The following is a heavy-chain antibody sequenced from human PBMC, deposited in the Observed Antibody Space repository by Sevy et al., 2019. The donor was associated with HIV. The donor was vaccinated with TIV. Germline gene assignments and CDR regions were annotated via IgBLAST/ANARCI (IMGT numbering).Heavy chain of an antibody. V-gene: IGHV1-24*01. D-gene: IGHD3-22*01. J-gene: IGHJ4*02. Sequence: ASVKVSCKVSGYTLTELSMHWVRQAPGKGLEWMGSFDPEDGETIYQQKFQGRVTLTEDTSTDTAYMELSSLRSEDTAVYYCATTKDYYESSGYPFDYWGQGTLVTVSS. CDR2: FDPEDGET. CDR3: ATTKDYYESSGYPFDY. CDR1: GYTLTELS.